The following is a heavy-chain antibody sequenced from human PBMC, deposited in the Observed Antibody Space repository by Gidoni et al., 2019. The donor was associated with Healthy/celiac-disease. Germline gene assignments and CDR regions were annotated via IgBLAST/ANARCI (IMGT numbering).Heavy chain of an antibody. CDR3: ARDYVQEGDYYDSSGFRFDP. D-gene: IGHD3-22*01. J-gene: IGHJ5*02. CDR2: IWYDGSNK. CDR1: GFTFSSYG. Sequence: QVQLVESGGGVVQPGRSLRLSCAASGFTFSSYGLHWVRQAPGKGLEWVAVIWYDGSNKYYAYSVKGRFTISRDNSKNTLYLQMNSLRAEDTAVYYCARDYVQEGDYYDSSGFRFDPWGQGTLVTVSS. V-gene: IGHV3-33*01.